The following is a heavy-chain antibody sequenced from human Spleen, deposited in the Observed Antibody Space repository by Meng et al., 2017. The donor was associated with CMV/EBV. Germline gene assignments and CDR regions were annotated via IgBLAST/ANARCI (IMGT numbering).Heavy chain of an antibody. J-gene: IGHJ5*02. Sequence: SGYTFTGYYLPWVRQAPVQGLEWMGWINPDSGGTNYAQKFQGRVTMTSDTSISTAYMELSRLRSDDTAVYYCARAKGVVVPAAIGAWGQGTLVTVSS. CDR3: ARAKGVVVPAAIGA. CDR2: INPDSGGT. V-gene: IGHV1-2*02. D-gene: IGHD2-2*01. CDR1: GYTFTGYY.